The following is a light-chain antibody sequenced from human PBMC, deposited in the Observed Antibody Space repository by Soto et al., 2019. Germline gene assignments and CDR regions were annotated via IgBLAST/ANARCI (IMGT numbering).Light chain of an antibody. CDR2: AAS. CDR1: QDISNY. Sequence: DIQMTQSPSSLSASVGDRVTITYRASQDISNYLAWYQQKPGKVPKLLIYAASTLQSGVPSRFSGSGSGTDFTLTISSLQPEDVATYYCQKYNSAPPAFGQGTKVEIK. J-gene: IGKJ1*01. V-gene: IGKV1-27*01. CDR3: QKYNSAPPA.